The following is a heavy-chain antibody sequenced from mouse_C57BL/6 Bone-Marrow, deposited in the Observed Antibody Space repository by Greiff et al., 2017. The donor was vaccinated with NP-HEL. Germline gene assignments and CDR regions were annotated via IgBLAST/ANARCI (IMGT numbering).Heavy chain of an antibody. CDR3: ARSDYGSSLYYYAMDY. J-gene: IGHJ4*01. CDR2: IDPSDSYT. V-gene: IGHV1-69*01. Sequence: VQLQQSGAELVMPGASVKLSCKASGYTFTSYWMHWVKQRPGQGLEWIGEIDPSDSYTNYNQKFKGKSTLTVDKSSSTAYMQLSSLTSEDSAVYYCARSDYGSSLYYYAMDYWGQGTSVTVSS. CDR1: GYTFTSYW. D-gene: IGHD1-1*01.